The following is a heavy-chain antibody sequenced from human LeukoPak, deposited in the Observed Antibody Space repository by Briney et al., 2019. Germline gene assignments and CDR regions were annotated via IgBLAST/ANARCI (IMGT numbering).Heavy chain of an antibody. J-gene: IGHJ4*02. CDR2: INPSGGST. D-gene: IGHD3-16*01. CDR3: ARVSSLPAFDY. CDR1: GYTFTSYY. Sequence: ASVKVSCKASGYTFTSYYMHWVRQAPGQGLEWMGIINPSGGSTSYAQKFQGRVTMTRDMSTSTVYMELSSLRSEDTAVYYCARVSSLPAFDYWGQGTLVTVSS. V-gene: IGHV1-46*01.